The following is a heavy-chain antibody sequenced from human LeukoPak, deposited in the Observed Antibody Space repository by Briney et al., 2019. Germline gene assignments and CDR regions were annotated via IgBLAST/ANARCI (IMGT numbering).Heavy chain of an antibody. CDR1: VYTFTGYY. Sequence: ASVKVSCKASVYTFTGYYMHWVRQAPGQGLEWMGWINPNSGGSNYLQKFQGRVTMSRDTTISAASIEPSRLSSDDTAVYYCASEQVRLPAPFDYWGQGTLVTVSS. CDR2: INPNSGGS. J-gene: IGHJ4*02. V-gene: IGHV1-2*02. CDR3: ASEQVRLPAPFDY. D-gene: IGHD3-16*01.